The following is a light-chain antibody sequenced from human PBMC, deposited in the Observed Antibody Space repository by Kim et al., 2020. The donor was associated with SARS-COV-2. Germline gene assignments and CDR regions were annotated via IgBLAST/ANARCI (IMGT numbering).Light chain of an antibody. CDR1: RGSIASNY. Sequence: GKTVTISCTRSRGSIASNYVQWYQQRPGSAPTTVIYEDNQRPSGVPGRFSGSIDSSSNSASLTISGLKTEDEADYYCQSFDTRSQVFGGGTQLTV. CDR3: QSFDTRSQV. J-gene: IGLJ2*01. V-gene: IGLV6-57*03. CDR2: EDN.